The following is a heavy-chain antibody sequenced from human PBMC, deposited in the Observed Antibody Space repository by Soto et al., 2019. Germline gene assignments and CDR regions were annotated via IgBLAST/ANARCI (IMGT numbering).Heavy chain of an antibody. CDR1: GGSFSGYY. D-gene: IGHD3-10*01. Sequence: SETLSLTCAVYGGSFSGYYWSWIRQPPGKGLEWIGEINNGGSSNYNPSLKSRGSMSVGTSNNQFSLKLTSVTAADTAVYYCARGRGDGYNQNWYFDLWGRXTLVTVSS. V-gene: IGHV4-34*01. CDR2: INNGGSS. CDR3: ARGRGDGYNQNWYFDL. J-gene: IGHJ2*01.